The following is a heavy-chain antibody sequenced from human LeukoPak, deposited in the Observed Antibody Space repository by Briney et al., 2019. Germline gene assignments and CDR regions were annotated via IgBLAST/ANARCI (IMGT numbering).Heavy chain of an antibody. CDR3: ARESNGFDI. CDR1: GFTFNRHY. CDR2: IKGDGSDK. V-gene: IGHV3-7*01. J-gene: IGHJ3*02. Sequence: GGSLRLSCTASGFTFNRHYISWVRQAPGKVLEWVANIKGDGSDKYYLDSVKGRFTISRDNAENSLFLQMNSLRVEDTAMYYCARESNGFDIWGQGTMVTVSS. D-gene: IGHD1-1*01.